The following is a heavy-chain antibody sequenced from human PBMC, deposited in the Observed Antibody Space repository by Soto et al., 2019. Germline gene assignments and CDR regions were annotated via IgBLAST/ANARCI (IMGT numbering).Heavy chain of an antibody. V-gene: IGHV3-15*01. CDR1: GFTFGNAC. CDR3: TTTETLDF. CDR2: IKSNSDGGTT. J-gene: IGHJ4*02. Sequence: GGSLRLSCVASGFTFGNACMTWVRQAPGKGLEWVGRIKSNSDGGTTYYAAPVEGRFTISRDDSTSTVFLQMNSLKTEDTAVSYCTTTETLDFWGQGTLVTVSS.